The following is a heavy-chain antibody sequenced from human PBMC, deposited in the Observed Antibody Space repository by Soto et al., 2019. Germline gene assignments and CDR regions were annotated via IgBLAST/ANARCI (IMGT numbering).Heavy chain of an antibody. J-gene: IGHJ3*02. V-gene: IGHV1-69*02. D-gene: IGHD6-13*01. CDR1: RGTFSSYT. CDR2: IIPIRGIA. Sequence: SVKVSCTAARGTFSSYTFSWLRQDPGQRLEWMGRIIPIRGIANYAQKFQGRVNITANKSTSTAYLELSSLRSEDTAVYYCASKRAAAGSYAFDIWGQRPMVTVSS. CDR3: ASKRAAAGSYAFDI.